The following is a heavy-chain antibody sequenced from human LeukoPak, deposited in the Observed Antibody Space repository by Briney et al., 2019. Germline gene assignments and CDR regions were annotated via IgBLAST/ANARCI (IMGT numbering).Heavy chain of an antibody. J-gene: IGHJ4*02. CDR3: ARVFCSSTSCYPYFDY. V-gene: IGHV3-74*01. D-gene: IGHD2-2*01. CDR1: GFTFSRYA. Sequence: GGALRLSCAASGFTFSRYAMSWVRQAPGKGLVWVSRIHFNGSSTTYADSVKGRFTISRDNAKNTLYLKMNSLRAEDTAVYYCARVFCSSTSCYPYFDYWGQGTLVTVSS. CDR2: IHFNGSST.